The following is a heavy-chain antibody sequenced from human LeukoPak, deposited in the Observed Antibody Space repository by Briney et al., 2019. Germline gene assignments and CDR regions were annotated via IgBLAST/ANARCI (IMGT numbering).Heavy chain of an antibody. CDR3: ARLRVGTTRGFDY. CDR1: GGSISSYY. J-gene: IGHJ4*02. V-gene: IGHV4-59*08. CDR2: VYYSGTT. Sequence: PSETLSLTCTVSGGSISSYYWSWIRQPPGKGLEWIGTVYYSGTTYYNPSLKSRVTIFVDTSKNQFSLRLNSVTAADTAVYYCARLRVGTTRGFDYWGQGTLVSVSS. D-gene: IGHD1-26*01.